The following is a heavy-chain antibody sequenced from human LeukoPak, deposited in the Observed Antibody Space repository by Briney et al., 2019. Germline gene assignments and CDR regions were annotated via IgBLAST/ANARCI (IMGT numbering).Heavy chain of an antibody. V-gene: IGHV1-18*01. D-gene: IGHD3-22*01. J-gene: IGHJ5*02. CDR2: ISAYNGNT. CDR3: AREFGDYYDSSGGSNWFDP. CDR1: GYTFPSYG. Sequence: GASVKVSCKASGYTFPSYGISWVRQAPGQGLEWMGWISAYNGNTDYAQKLQGRVTMTTDTSTSTAYVELRSLRSEDTAVYYCAREFGDYYDSSGGSNWFDPWGQGTLVTVSS.